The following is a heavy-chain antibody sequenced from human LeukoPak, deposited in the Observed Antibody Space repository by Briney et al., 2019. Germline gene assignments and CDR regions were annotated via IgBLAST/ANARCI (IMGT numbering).Heavy chain of an antibody. CDR2: ISHSGNT. CDR1: GYSISSTYY. J-gene: IGHJ4*02. D-gene: IGHD1-1*01. Sequence: XLTCTVSGYSISSTYYGAWIRQPSGKGLEWIATISHSGNTYYTPSLESRLTISLDTSKKHFSLRLSSVTAADTAVYYCARVNAPVATFDYWGLGTLVAVSS. V-gene: IGHV4-38-2*02. CDR3: ARVNAPVATFDY.